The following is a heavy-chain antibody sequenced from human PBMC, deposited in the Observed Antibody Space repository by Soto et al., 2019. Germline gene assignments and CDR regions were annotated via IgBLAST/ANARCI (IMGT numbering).Heavy chain of an antibody. CDR1: GYTFTGYY. D-gene: IGHD5-18*01. CDR3: ARPVGVTAMGTFDY. J-gene: IGHJ4*02. V-gene: IGHV1-2*02. Sequence: QVQLVQSGAEVKKPGASVKVSCKASGYTFTGYYMHWVRQAPGQGLEWMGWINPNSGDTNYAQKFQGRVTMTRDTSISTAYMELSRLRSDDTAVYYCARPVGVTAMGTFDYWGQGTLVTVSS. CDR2: INPNSGDT.